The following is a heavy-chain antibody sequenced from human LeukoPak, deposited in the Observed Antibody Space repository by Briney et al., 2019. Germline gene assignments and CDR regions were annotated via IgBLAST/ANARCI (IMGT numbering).Heavy chain of an antibody. Sequence: PGGSLRLSCAASGFTFSSYGMHWVRQAPGKGLEWVAFIRYDGSDKYYADSVKGRFTISRDNSKNTLYLQMNSLRAEDTAMYYCAKDTRGSYYSGIDYWGQGTLVTVSS. V-gene: IGHV3-30*02. CDR1: GFTFSSYG. D-gene: IGHD1-26*01. J-gene: IGHJ4*02. CDR2: IRYDGSDK. CDR3: AKDTRGSYYSGIDY.